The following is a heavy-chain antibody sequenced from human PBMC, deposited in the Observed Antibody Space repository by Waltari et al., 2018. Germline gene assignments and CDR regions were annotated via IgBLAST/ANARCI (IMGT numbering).Heavy chain of an antibody. CDR3: ARGNWGYFFDY. D-gene: IGHD7-27*01. J-gene: IGHJ4*02. CDR1: GYTFSGYY. Sequence: QVHLVQSGAEVRKPGASVKVSCETSGYTFSGYYIHWVRQAPGQGPEWMGRSIPNSGGTSYAQKFQGRVTMTRDTSITTAYMELRSLTSDDTAVYYCARGNWGYFFDYWGQGTLVTVSS. V-gene: IGHV1-2*06. CDR2: SIPNSGGT.